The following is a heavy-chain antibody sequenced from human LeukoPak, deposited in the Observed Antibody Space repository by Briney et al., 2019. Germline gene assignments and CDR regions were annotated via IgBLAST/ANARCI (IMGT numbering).Heavy chain of an antibody. CDR1: GFTFDDYG. D-gene: IGHD6-13*01. Sequence: GGSLRLSCAASGFTFDDYGMSWVRQAPGKGLEWVSGINWNGGSTGYADSVKGRFTISRDNAKNFLYLQMNSLRAEDTALYHCARVKTPRAAAGNLNWFDPWGQGTLVTVSS. CDR2: INWNGGST. J-gene: IGHJ5*02. V-gene: IGHV3-20*01. CDR3: ARVKTPRAAAGNLNWFDP.